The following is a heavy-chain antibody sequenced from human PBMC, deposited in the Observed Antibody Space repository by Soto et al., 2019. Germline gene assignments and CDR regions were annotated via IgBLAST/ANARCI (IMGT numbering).Heavy chain of an antibody. J-gene: IGHJ4*02. CDR1: GFSVSTNY. D-gene: IGHD3-10*01. Sequence: PGGSLRLSCVVSGFSVSTNYMAWVRQAPGKGPEWASIIYSDVHTYYPDSVQGRFTISRDTSKNTVYLEMNSLRVEDAGVYSCERIYDSGIVEFWGQGSPVTVSS. CDR3: ERIYDSGIVEF. V-gene: IGHV3-53*01. CDR2: IYSDVHT.